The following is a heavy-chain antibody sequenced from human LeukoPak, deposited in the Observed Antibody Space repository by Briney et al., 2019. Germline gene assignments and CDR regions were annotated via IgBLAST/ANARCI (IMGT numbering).Heavy chain of an antibody. V-gene: IGHV4-4*07. CDR2: IYTNGNT. CDR1: GASITNYY. J-gene: IGHJ5*02. CDR3: ARGGVPGAGNWFDP. Sequence: SETLSLTCTVSGASITNYYWNWIRQPAGKGLEWIGRIYTNGNTKYNPSLNSRVTMSVDTSKNQFSLTLSSVTAADTAVYYCARGGVPGAGNWFDPWGQGTLVTVSS. D-gene: IGHD2-2*01.